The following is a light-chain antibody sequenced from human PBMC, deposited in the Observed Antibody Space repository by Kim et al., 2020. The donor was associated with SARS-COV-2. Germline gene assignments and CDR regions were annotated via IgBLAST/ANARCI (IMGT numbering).Light chain of an antibody. J-gene: IGLJ3*02. CDR3: SAWDSSLSAWV. V-gene: IGLV10-54*01. CDR2: RND. Sequence: RQSTTRTCTGNSHNVVTQGAVWLQQHQGQPPKLLSYRNDHRPSGISARLAASRSGSTASLTITGLQPEDEADYYCSAWDSSLSAWVFGGGTQLTVL. CDR1: SHNVVTQG.